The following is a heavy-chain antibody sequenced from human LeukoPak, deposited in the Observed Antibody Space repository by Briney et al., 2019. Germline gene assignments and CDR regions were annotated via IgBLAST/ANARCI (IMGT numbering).Heavy chain of an antibody. V-gene: IGHV1-24*01. CDR3: ATGFRSSGYYNYFDY. D-gene: IGHD3-22*01. J-gene: IGHJ4*02. Sequence: GASVEVSCKVSGYTLTELSMHWVRQAPGKGLEWMGGFDPEDGETIYAQKFQGRVTMTEDTSTDTAYMELSSLRSEDTAVYYCATGFRSSGYYNYFDYWGQGTLVTVSS. CDR1: GYTLTELS. CDR2: FDPEDGET.